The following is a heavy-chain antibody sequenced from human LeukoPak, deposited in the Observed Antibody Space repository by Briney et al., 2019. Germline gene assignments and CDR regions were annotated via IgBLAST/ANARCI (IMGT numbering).Heavy chain of an antibody. V-gene: IGHV3-53*01. J-gene: IGHJ3*02. CDR2: IYSGGST. CDR1: GFTVSSNY. CDR3: ARDGYYYDSSGRDAFDI. D-gene: IGHD3-22*01. Sequence: GGSLRLSCAASGFTVSSNYMSWVRQAPGKGLEWVSVIYSGGSTYYADSVKGRFTISRDNSKNTLYLQMNSLRAEDTAVYYCARDGYYYDSSGRDAFDIWGQGTMVTVSS.